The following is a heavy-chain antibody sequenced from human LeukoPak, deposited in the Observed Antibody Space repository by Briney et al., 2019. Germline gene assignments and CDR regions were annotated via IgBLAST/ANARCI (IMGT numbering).Heavy chain of an antibody. J-gene: IGHJ2*01. V-gene: IGHV3-23*01. CDR1: GFTFSNYA. CDR2: ISGSGGSP. D-gene: IGHD4-17*01. CDR3: ARDLRFRGGYGDYAVYWYFDL. Sequence: PGGSLRLSCAASGFTFSNYAMSWVRQAPGKGLEWVSAISGSGGSPYYADSVKGRFTISRDNSKNTLYLQMNSLRAEDTAVYCCARDLRFRGGYGDYAVYWYFDLWGRGTLVTVSS.